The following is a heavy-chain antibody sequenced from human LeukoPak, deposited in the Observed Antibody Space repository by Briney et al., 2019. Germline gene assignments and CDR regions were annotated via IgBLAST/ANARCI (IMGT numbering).Heavy chain of an antibody. CDR1: GYTFTSNY. V-gene: IGHV1-46*01. CDR3: ARDNSVRDEAWWLNP. D-gene: IGHD5-24*01. CDR2: ISPSGGST. J-gene: IGHJ5*02. Sequence: ASVTVSCTAFGYTFTSNYMHWVRQAPGQGPEWMGVISPSGGSTTYSQKFQGRVTLTRDMSTSTDYLELSSLRSEDTAVYYCARDNSVRDEAWWLNPWGQGTLVTVSS.